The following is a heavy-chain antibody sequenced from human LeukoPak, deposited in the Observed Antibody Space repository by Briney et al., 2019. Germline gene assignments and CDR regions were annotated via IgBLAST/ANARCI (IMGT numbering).Heavy chain of an antibody. CDR1: GYTFTGYY. V-gene: IGHV7-4-1*02. D-gene: IGHD5-24*01. Sequence: GASVKVSCKASGYTFTGYYMHWVRQAPGQGLEWMGWINTNTGNPTYAQGFTGRFVFSLDTSVSTAYLQISSLKAEDTAVYYCARPGGMATVADDAFDIWGQGTMVTVSS. J-gene: IGHJ3*02. CDR3: ARPGGMATVADDAFDI. CDR2: INTNTGNP.